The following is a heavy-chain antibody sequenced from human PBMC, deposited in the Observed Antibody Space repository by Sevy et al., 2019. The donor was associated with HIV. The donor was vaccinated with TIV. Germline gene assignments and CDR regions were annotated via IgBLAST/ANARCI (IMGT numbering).Heavy chain of an antibody. CDR2: VSGSGAGT. CDR1: GFAFSDYA. Sequence: GGSLRLSCAASGFAFSDYAMTWVRQAPGQGLEWVSGVSGSGAGTYYADSVKGRFTISRDNSKNTVYLQMNSLRVEDTAIYYCAKDVRFGESLTPTFDYWGQGTLVTVSS. V-gene: IGHV3-23*01. D-gene: IGHD3-10*01. CDR3: AKDVRFGESLTPTFDY. J-gene: IGHJ4*02.